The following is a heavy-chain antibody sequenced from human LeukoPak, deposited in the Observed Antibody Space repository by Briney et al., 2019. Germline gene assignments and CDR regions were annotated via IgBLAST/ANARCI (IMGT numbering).Heavy chain of an antibody. CDR2: MNPNSGNT. J-gene: IGHJ6*03. CDR3: ARGLRWFGELYDDYYYYMDV. D-gene: IGHD3-10*01. Sequence: ASVKVSCKASGYTFTSYDINWVRQATGQGLEWMGWMNPNSGNTGYARKFQGRVTITRNTSISTAYMELSSLRSEDTAVYYCARGLRWFGELYDDYYYYMDVWGKGTTVTVSS. V-gene: IGHV1-8*03. CDR1: GYTFTSYD.